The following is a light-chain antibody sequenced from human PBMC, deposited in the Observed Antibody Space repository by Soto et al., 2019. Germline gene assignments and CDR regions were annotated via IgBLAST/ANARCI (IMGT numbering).Light chain of an antibody. CDR2: DVS. Sequence: QSALTQPASVSGSPGQSVTISCSGSDVGGENYVSWYQQHPGRAPKLMIYDVSNRPSGVSNRFSGSKSGNTASLTISGLQAEDEADYYCSSYSTTSTLVFGSGTKVTVL. CDR1: SDVGGENY. CDR3: SSYSTTSTLV. V-gene: IGLV2-14*03. J-gene: IGLJ1*01.